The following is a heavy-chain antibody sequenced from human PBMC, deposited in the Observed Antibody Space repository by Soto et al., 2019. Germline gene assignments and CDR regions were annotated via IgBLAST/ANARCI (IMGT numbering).Heavy chain of an antibody. CDR1: GDSVSNNSTA. J-gene: IGHJ3*02. Sequence: SQTLSLTCAISGDSVSNNSTAWNWIRQSPSRGLEWLGRTYYRAKWYNDYAVSVKSRVIINPDTSKNQFSLQLNSVTPEDTAVYYCARERYGDYGRGTFDIWGQGTMVTVSS. D-gene: IGHD4-17*01. CDR3: ARERYGDYGRGTFDI. V-gene: IGHV6-1*01. CDR2: TYYRAKWYN.